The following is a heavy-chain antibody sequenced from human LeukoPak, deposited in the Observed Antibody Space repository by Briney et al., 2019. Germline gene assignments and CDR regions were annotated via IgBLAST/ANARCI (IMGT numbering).Heavy chain of an antibody. CDR2: INAGNGNT. J-gene: IGHJ6*02. CDR3: ARGGVETDYYYYGMDV. CDR1: GYTFTSYA. Sequence: ASVKVSCKASGYTFTSYAMHWVRQAPGQRLEWMGWINAGNGNTKYSQKFQGRVTITRDTSASTAYMELSSLRSEDTAVYYCARGGVETDYYYYGMDVWGQGTTVTVSS. V-gene: IGHV1-3*01. D-gene: IGHD5-24*01.